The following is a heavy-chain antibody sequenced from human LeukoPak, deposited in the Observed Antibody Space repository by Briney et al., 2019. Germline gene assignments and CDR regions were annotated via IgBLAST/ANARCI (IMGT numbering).Heavy chain of an antibody. D-gene: IGHD5-12*01. J-gene: IGHJ4*02. CDR1: GYTFTGYY. V-gene: IGHV1-2*02. CDR3: ARAPGNGWLRLLIDY. CDR2: INPNSGGT. Sequence: ASVTVSCKASGYTFTGYYMHWVRQAPGQGLEWMGWINPNSGGTNYAQKFQGRVTMTRDTSISTAYMELSRLRSDDTAVYYCARAPGNGWLRLLIDYWGQGTLVTVSS.